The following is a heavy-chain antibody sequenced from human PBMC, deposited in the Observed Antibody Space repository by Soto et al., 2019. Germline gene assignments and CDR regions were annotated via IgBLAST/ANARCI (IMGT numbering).Heavy chain of an antibody. J-gene: IGHJ4*02. Sequence: QVQLQESGPGLVKPSETLSLTCAVSGASISSYYWSWIRQPPGKGLEWIGYIYYIGSANYNPSLKSRAPILIDTFENQFSLKLSSVTAADTAVYYCARDQIASPQFDYWGQGTLVTVSS. D-gene: IGHD2-21*01. CDR1: GASISSYY. V-gene: IGHV4-59*01. CDR2: IYYIGSA. CDR3: ARDQIASPQFDY.